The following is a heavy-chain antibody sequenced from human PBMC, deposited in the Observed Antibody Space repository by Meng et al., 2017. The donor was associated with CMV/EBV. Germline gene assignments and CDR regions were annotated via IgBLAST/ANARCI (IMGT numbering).Heavy chain of an antibody. J-gene: IGHJ4*02. Sequence: GESLKISCAASGFTFSDYYMSWIRQAPGKGLEWVSYISSSGSTIYYADSVKGRFTISRDNAKNSLYLQMNSLRAEDTAVYYCARGMCGGDCYYFDYWGQGTLVTVSS. CDR3: ARGMCGGDCYYFDY. CDR1: GFTFSDYY. CDR2: ISSSGSTI. V-gene: IGHV3-11*04. D-gene: IGHD2-21*01.